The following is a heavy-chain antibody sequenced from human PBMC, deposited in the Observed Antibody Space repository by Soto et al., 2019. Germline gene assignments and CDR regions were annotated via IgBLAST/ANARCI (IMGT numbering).Heavy chain of an antibody. CDR1: GFTFSDHY. D-gene: IGHD1-26*01. CDR3: ATGTVGAMDY. V-gene: IGHV3-72*01. CDR2: TRNKVDSYTT. Sequence: LRLSCAASGFTFSDHYMEWVRQAPGKGLEWVGRTRNKVDSYTTEYAASVRGRFTISRDDSKTSLYLQMNSLKTEDTALYYCATGTVGAMDYWGQGTLVTAPQ. J-gene: IGHJ4*02.